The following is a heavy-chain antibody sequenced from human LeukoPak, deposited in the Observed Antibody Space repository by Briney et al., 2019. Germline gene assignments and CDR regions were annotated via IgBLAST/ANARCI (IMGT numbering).Heavy chain of an antibody. V-gene: IGHV4-39*01. CDR1: GGSITSSSYY. CDR2: IYYIGST. D-gene: IGHD6-19*01. Sequence: SETLSLTCTVSGGSITSSSYYWGWIRQPPGKGLEWIGNIYYIGSTYYNPSLKSRVTISVDTSKNQFSLKLSSVTAADTAVYYCARQLAGGITYFDYWGQGTLVTVSS. J-gene: IGHJ4*02. CDR3: ARQLAGGITYFDY.